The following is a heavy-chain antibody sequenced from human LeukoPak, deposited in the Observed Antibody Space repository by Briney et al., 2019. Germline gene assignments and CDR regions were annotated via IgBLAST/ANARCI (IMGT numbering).Heavy chain of an antibody. V-gene: IGHV4-4*07. CDR3: ALGGYCSGGSCYRNWFDP. J-gene: IGHJ5*02. Sequence: SETLSLTCTVSGGSISSYYWSWIRQPAGKGLEWIGRIYTSGSTNYNPSLKSRVTMSVDTSKNQFSLKLSSVTAADTAVYYCALGGYCSGGSCYRNWFDPWGQGTLVTVSS. D-gene: IGHD2-15*01. CDR2: IYTSGST. CDR1: GGSISSYY.